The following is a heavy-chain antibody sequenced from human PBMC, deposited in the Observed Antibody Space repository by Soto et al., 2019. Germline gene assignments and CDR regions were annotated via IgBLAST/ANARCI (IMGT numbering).Heavy chain of an antibody. CDR2: FIPMFNRP. CDR3: ARGQFHHVSNYYYALEV. Sequence: QVQLVQSGAEVKKPGSSVKVSCKASGGTFSSYAISWVRQAPGQGLEWMGGFIPMFNRPHSARKFQGRVTITADESTSTAYMDLSSLGSEDTAVYYCARGQFHHVSNYYYALEVWGQGTTVTVSS. J-gene: IGHJ6*02. CDR1: GGTFSSYA. V-gene: IGHV1-69*01.